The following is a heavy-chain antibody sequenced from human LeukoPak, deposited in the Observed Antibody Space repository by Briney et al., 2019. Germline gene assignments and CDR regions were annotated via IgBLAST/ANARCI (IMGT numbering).Heavy chain of an antibody. CDR2: ITGSGGST. CDR1: GFTFSSSG. D-gene: IGHD5-18*01. J-gene: IGHJ4*02. V-gene: IGHV3-23*01. Sequence: GGSLRLSCAASGFTFSSSGMGWVRQAPGKGLECVSPITGSGGSTSYTDSVEGRFTISRDNSKNTLYLQMNSLRAEDTAVYYCARGRNTGRQFYFDYWGQGTLVTVAS. CDR3: ARGRNTGRQFYFDY.